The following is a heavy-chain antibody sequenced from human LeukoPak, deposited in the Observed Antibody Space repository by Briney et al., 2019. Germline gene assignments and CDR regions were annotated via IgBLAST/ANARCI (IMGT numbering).Heavy chain of an antibody. D-gene: IGHD3-3*01. Sequence: SVKVSCKASGYTFTSYGISWVRQAPGQGLEWMGGIIPIFGTVNYAQKFQGRVTITADESTGTAYMELSSLRSEDTAVYYCARLYYDFWSGYFSAFDIWGQGTMVTVSS. J-gene: IGHJ3*02. CDR2: IIPIFGTV. CDR3: ARLYYDFWSGYFSAFDI. CDR1: GYTFTSYG. V-gene: IGHV1-69*13.